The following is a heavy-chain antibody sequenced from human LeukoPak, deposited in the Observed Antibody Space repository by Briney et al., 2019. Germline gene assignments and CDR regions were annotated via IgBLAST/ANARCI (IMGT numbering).Heavy chain of an antibody. CDR3: TRGHFGH. Sequence: GGSLRLSCAASGFTFSDGWMNWVRQAPGKGLEWVGHIKGKSAGGKTDYAAPVKGRFTISRDDSRSTLYLQMNSLKTEDTALYSCTRGHFGHWGQGTLVTVSS. J-gene: IGHJ4*02. CDR2: IKGKSAGGKT. V-gene: IGHV3-15*01. CDR1: GFTFSDGW.